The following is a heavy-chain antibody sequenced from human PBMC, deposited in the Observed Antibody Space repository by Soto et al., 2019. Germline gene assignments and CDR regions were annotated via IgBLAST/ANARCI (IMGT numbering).Heavy chain of an antibody. CDR1: GYSFTTYW. CDR2: IYPDDSDT. CDR3: ARHGFCSGGRCYSSYYYGMDV. J-gene: IGHJ6*02. V-gene: IGHV5-51*01. D-gene: IGHD2-15*01. Sequence: GESLKISCKGSGYSFTTYWIAWVRQMPGKGLEWMGIIYPDDSDTRYNPSFQGQVTFSADKSITTVYLQWSSLKASDTAMYYCARHGFCSGGRCYSSYYYGMDVWGQGTTVTVSS.